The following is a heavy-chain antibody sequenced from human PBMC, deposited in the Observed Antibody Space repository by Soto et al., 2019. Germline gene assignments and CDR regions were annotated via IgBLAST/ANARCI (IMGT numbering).Heavy chain of an antibody. Sequence: PGGSLTLSCAASGLTVSSNYMRWDRQAPGKGLEWVSVIYSGGSTYYADSVKGRFTISRDNSKNTLYLQMNSLRAEDTAVYYCARDRVESGYPEYFQHWGQGTLVTVSS. CDR1: GLTVSSNY. J-gene: IGHJ1*01. CDR3: ARDRVESGYPEYFQH. CDR2: IYSGGST. D-gene: IGHD3-22*01. V-gene: IGHV3-53*01.